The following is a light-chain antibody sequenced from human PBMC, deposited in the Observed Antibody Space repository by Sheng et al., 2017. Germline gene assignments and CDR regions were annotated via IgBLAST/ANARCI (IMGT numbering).Light chain of an antibody. Sequence: IVLTQSPGTLSLSPGERATLSCRASQRVSSNYLAWYQQKPGQAPRLLIYRASSRAAGIPDRFSGSGSGTDFTLTISRLEPEDFAVYYCQQYGSSPMYIFGQGTKLEI. CDR1: QRVSSNY. J-gene: IGKJ2*01. CDR3: QQYGSSPMYI. V-gene: IGKV3-20*01. CDR2: RAS.